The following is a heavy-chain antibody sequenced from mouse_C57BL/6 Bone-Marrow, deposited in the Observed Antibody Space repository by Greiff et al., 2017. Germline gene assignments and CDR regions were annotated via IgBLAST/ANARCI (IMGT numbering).Heavy chain of an antibody. Sequence: QVQLQQSGPELVKPGASVKISCKASGYAFSSSWMNWVKQRPGKGLEWIGRIYPGAGDTNYNGKFKGKATLTADKSSSTAYMQLSSRTSEDSAVYVCARFRSYYVRYCDVWGTGTTVTVAS. V-gene: IGHV1-82*01. D-gene: IGHD1-1*01. J-gene: IGHJ1*03. CDR1: GYAFSSSW. CDR2: IYPGAGDT. CDR3: ARFRSYYVRYCDV.